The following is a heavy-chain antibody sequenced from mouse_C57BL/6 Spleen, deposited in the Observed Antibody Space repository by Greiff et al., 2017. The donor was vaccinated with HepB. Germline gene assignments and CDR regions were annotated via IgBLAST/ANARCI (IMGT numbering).Heavy chain of an antibody. CDR1: GYTFTSYW. CDR2: IDPSDSYT. J-gene: IGHJ4*01. D-gene: IGHD4-1*01. CDR3: ARRELGPMDY. V-gene: IGHV1-59*01. Sequence: QVQLQQPGAELVRPGTSVKLSCKASGYTFTSYWMHWVKQRPGQGLEWIGVIDPSDSYTNYNQKFKGKATLTVDTSSSTAYMQLSSLTSEDSAVYYCARRELGPMDYWGQGTSVTVSS.